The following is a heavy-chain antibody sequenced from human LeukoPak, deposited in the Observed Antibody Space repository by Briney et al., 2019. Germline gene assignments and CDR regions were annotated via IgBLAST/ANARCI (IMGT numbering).Heavy chain of an antibody. CDR2: ISGSGGST. D-gene: IGHD3-9*01. V-gene: IGHV3-23*01. J-gene: IGHJ4*02. CDR3: ATAEGGLRNYYFDY. Sequence: GGSLRLSCAASGFTFSSYAMSWVRQAPGKGLEWVSAISGSGGSTYYADSVKGRFTISRDNSKNTLYLQMNSLRAEDTAVYYCATAEGGLRNYYFDYWGQGALVTVSS. CDR1: GFTFSSYA.